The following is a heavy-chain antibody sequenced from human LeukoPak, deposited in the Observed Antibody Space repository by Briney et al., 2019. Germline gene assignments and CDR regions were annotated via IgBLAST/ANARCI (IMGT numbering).Heavy chain of an antibody. CDR2: ISSDGNNK. Sequence: GKSLRLSCAASGFTFSSHAMHWVRQAPGKGLEWVTLISSDGNNKYYADSVRGRFTISRDNSKNTLYLQMNSLRAEDTAVYYCARGRIVVMTDYMDFWGQGTLVTVSS. CDR1: GFTFSSHA. D-gene: IGHD2-21*02. J-gene: IGHJ4*02. V-gene: IGHV3-30*01. CDR3: ARGRIVVMTDYMDF.